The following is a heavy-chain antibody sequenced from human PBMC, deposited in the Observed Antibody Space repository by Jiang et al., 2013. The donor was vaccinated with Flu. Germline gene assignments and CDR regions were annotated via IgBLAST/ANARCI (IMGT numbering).Heavy chain of an antibody. J-gene: IGHJ4*02. CDR1: GGSVSSGSYY. CDR2: IYYSGST. V-gene: IGHV4-61*01. Sequence: LLKPSETLSLTCTVSGGSVSSGSYYWSWIRQPPGKGLEWIGYIYYSGSTNYSPSLKSRVTISVDTSKNQFSLKLSSVTAADTAVYYCAREGVYGGNSFDYWGQGTLVTVSS. D-gene: IGHD4-23*01. CDR3: AREGVYGGNSFDY.